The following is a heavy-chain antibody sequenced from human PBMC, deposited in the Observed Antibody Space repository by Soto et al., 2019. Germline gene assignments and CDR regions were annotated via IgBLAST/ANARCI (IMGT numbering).Heavy chain of an antibody. CDR1: GGSFSGYY. CDR3: ALRSTTVTRDY. J-gene: IGHJ4*02. D-gene: IGHD4-17*01. V-gene: IGHV4-34*01. CDR2: INHSGST. Sequence: PSETLSLTCAVYGGSFSGYYWSWIRQPPGKGLEWIGEINHSGSTNYNPSLKSRVTISVDTSKNQFSLKLSSVTAADTAVYYCALRSTTVTRDYWGQGNLVTVSS.